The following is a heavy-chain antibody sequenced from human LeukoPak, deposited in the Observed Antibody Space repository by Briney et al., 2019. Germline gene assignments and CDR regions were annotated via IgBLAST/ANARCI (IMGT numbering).Heavy chain of an antibody. CDR3: AKDRVGATARPSYFDY. J-gene: IGHJ4*02. CDR2: ISWNSASL. Sequence: GGSLRLSCAASGFTFSSYWMSWVRQAPGKGLEWVSGISWNSASLGYAESVKGRFTISRDNARNSLYLEMNSLRAEDTAVYYCAKDRVGATARPSYFDYWGQGTLVTVSS. V-gene: IGHV3-9*01. D-gene: IGHD1-26*01. CDR1: GFTFSSYW.